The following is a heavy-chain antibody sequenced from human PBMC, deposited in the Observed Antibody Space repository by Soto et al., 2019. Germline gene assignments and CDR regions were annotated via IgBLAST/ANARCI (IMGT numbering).Heavy chain of an antibody. D-gene: IGHD3-10*01. CDR2: INTKFGDT. CDR3: ARNMDYFYGPGSGNGHGV. J-gene: IGHJ6*02. CDR1: GYTLTAYY. Sequence: QGQLVQSGAEVKEPGDSVRVSCEASGYTLTAYYIHRVRQVPGQGLEWMGWINTKFGDTTYAQDFQGRVTMTRDMSISTVYMELRRLTSDDTAIYYGARNMDYFYGPGSGNGHGVWGQGTTVTVFS. V-gene: IGHV1-2*02.